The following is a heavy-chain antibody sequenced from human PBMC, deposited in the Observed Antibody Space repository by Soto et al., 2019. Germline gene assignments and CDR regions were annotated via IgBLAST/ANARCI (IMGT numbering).Heavy chain of an antibody. CDR1: GGTFDYYA. CDR2: IIPIFNST. CDR3: ARVISGVDHYFDS. V-gene: IGHV1-69*12. J-gene: IGHJ4*02. D-gene: IGHD3-10*01. Sequence: QVHLVQSGAEVKKPGSSVKVSCKASGGTFDYYAVSWVRQAPGQGLEYIGWIIPIFNSTTYAQNFQTRVTITADEPTGTAYLGLSSLRSDDSAVYYCARVISGVDHYFDSWGQGTQITVSS.